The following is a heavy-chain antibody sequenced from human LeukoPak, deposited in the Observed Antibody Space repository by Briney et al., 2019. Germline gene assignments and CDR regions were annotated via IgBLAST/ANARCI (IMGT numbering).Heavy chain of an antibody. V-gene: IGHV1-18*01. D-gene: IGHD6-13*01. CDR1: GYTFTSYG. J-gene: IGHJ4*02. CDR2: ISAYNGNT. CDR3: ARRKEQQLADY. Sequence: ASVKVSCKASGYTFTSYGISWVRQAPGQGLEWMGWISAYNGNTNYAQKLQGRVTMTTDTSTSTAYMELRGLRPDDTAVYYCARRKEQQLADYRGQGTLVTVSS.